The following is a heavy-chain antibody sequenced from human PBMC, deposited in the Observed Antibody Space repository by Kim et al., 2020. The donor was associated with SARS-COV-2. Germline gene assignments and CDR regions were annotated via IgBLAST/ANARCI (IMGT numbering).Heavy chain of an antibody. CDR2: IYYSGST. V-gene: IGHV4-31*03. J-gene: IGHJ4*02. CDR1: GGSISSGGYY. CDR3: ARDGYGSGRIDF. D-gene: IGHD3-10*01. Sequence: SETLSLTCTVSGGSISSGGYYWNWIRQHPGKGLEWIGYIYYSGSTYYNPSLKSRVTISVDTYKNQFSLKLSSVTAADTAVYYCARDGYGSGRIDFWGQG.